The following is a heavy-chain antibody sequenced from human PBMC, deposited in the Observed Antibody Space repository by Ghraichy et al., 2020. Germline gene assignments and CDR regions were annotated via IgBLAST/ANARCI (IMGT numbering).Heavy chain of an antibody. CDR1: GGSISSGGYY. Sequence: SETLSLTCTVSGGSISSGGYYWSWIRQHPGKGLEWIGYIYYSGSTYYNPSLKSRVTISVDTSKNQFSLKLSSVTAADTAVYYCARDKGGTFGGVIVPSLDYWGQGTLVTVSS. J-gene: IGHJ4*02. V-gene: IGHV4-31*03. D-gene: IGHD3-16*02. CDR3: ARDKGGTFGGVIVPSLDY. CDR2: IYYSGST.